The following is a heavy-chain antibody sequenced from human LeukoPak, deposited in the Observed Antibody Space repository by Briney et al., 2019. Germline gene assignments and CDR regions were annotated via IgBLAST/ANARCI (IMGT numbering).Heavy chain of an antibody. CDR3: AREGYSYAQGYFDY. CDR2: ISYDGSNK. D-gene: IGHD5-18*01. CDR1: GFTFSSYG. J-gene: IGHJ4*02. Sequence: GGSLRLSCAASGFTFSSYGMHWVRQAPGKGLEWVAVISYDGSNKYYADSVKGRFTISRDNSKNTLYLQMNSLRAEDTAVYYCAREGYSYAQGYFDYWGQGTLVTVSS. V-gene: IGHV3-30*03.